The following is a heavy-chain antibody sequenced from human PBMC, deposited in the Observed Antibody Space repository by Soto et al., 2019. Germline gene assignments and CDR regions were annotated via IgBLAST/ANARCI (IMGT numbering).Heavy chain of an antibody. CDR3: SRQTAIAARPRWFDP. CDR2: IYPGDSDT. Sequence: PGESLKISCKGSGYSFTSYWIGWVRQMPGKGLEWMGIIYPGDSDTRYSPSFQGQVTISADKSISTAYLQWSSLKASDTAMYYCSRQTAIAARPRWFDPWGQGTLVTVSS. CDR1: GYSFTSYW. D-gene: IGHD6-6*01. J-gene: IGHJ5*02. V-gene: IGHV5-51*01.